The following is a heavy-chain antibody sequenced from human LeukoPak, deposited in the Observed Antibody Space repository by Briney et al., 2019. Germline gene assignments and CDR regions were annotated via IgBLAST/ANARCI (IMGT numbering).Heavy chain of an antibody. V-gene: IGHV5-51*01. CDR2: IYPGDSDT. CDR1: GYSFTSYW. Sequence: GESLKISCKGSGYSFTSYWIGWVRQMPGKGLEWMGIIYPGDSDTRYSPSFQGQVTISADKSISTAYLQWSSLKASDTAMYYCARHSRQYSSSWYSDDYWGQGTLVTVSS. J-gene: IGHJ4*02. CDR3: ARHSRQYSSSWYSDDY. D-gene: IGHD6-13*01.